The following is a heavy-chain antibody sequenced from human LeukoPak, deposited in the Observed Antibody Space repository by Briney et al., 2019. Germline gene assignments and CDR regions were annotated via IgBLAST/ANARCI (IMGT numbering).Heavy chain of an antibody. CDR1: GVSISSSNYY. V-gene: IGHV4-39*02. CDR2: IYYSGNT. J-gene: IGHJ4*02. D-gene: IGHD5-12*01. Sequence: SETLSLTCVVSGVSISSSNYYWGWVRQAPGKGLEWIGSIYYSGNTYYNPSLKSRVTISADTSKNHFSLNLNSVTAADTAVYYCASGQPPYNGYYTSMLSTWGQGTLVTVSS. CDR3: ASGQPPYNGYYTSMLST.